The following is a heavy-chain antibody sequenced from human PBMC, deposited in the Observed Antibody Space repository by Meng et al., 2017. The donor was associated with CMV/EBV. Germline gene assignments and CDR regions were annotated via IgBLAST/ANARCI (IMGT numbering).Heavy chain of an antibody. CDR2: IYSGGST. J-gene: IGHJ4*02. D-gene: IGHD1-26*01. V-gene: IGHV3-53*01. CDR1: GFTVSSNY. CDR3: AKGLGWQLPNY. Sequence: GESLKISCAASGFTVSSNYMSWVRQAPGKGLEWVSVIYSGGSTYYADSVKGRFTISRDNSKNTLYLQMNSLRVEDTALYYCAKGLGWQLPNYWGQGTLVTVSS.